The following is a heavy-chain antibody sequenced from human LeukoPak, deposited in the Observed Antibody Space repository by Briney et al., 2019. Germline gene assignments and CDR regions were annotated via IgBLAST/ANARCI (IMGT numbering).Heavy chain of an antibody. CDR3: VSNSSSSPWFDP. CDR2: VYYTGGT. V-gene: IGHV4-39*02. CDR1: GGSIGSYTHY. Sequence: NASETLSLTCTVSGGSIGSYTHYWGWIRQPPGKGLEWIATVYYTGGTYYNPSLKSRVTISIDTSRNHFSLKLTSVIAADTAMYYCVSNSSSSPWFDPWGQGTLVTVSS. J-gene: IGHJ5*02. D-gene: IGHD6-6*01.